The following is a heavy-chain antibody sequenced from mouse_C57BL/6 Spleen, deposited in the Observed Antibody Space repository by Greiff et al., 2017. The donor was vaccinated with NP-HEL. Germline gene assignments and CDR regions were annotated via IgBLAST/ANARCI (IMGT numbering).Heavy chain of an antibody. Sequence: EVKLVESGGDLVKPGGSLKLSCAASGFTFSSYGMSWVRQTPDQRLEWVATISSGSSYTYYHYSVKGPFTISRDNAKNTLYLQLSSLKSEDTAMYYCARHLDSSGYFDYWGQGTTLTVSS. CDR1: GFTFSSYG. V-gene: IGHV5-6*02. D-gene: IGHD3-2*02. J-gene: IGHJ2*01. CDR2: ISSGSSYT. CDR3: ARHLDSSGYFDY.